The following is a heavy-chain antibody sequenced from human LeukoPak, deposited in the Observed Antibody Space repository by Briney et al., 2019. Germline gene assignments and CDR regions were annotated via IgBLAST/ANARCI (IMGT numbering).Heavy chain of an antibody. CDR2: IYASGST. V-gene: IGHV4-4*09. CDR3: ARHAHEYSSLKKFDP. CDR1: DASFNTYY. Sequence: SETLSLTCTVSDASFNTYYWSWIRQPPGKGLEWIGYIYASGSTNYNPSLESRVTMSVDTSKNQFSLKLSSVAAADTAVYYCARHAHEYSSLKKFDPWGQGTLVTVSS. D-gene: IGHD6-6*01. J-gene: IGHJ5*02.